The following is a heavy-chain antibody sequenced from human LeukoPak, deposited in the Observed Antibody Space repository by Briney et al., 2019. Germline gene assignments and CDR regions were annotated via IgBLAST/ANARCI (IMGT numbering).Heavy chain of an antibody. CDR2: IYYSGST. CDR3: AREYYGSGSYFPIFDY. CDR1: GGSISSSSYY. V-gene: IGHV4-39*02. J-gene: IGHJ4*02. Sequence: SETLSLTCTVSGGSISSSSYYWGWIRQPPGKGLEWIGSIYYSGSTYYNPSLKSRVTISVDTSKNQFSLKLSSVTAADTAVYYCAREYYGSGSYFPIFDYWGQGTLVTVSS. D-gene: IGHD3-10*01.